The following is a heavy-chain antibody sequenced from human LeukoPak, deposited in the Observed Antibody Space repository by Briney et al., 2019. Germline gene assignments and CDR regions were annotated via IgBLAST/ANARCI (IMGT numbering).Heavy chain of an antibody. Sequence: GGSLRLSCAASGFTFSSYGMHWVRQAPGKGLEWVAVICYDGSNKYYADSVKGRFTISRDNSKNTLYLQMNSLRAEDTAVYYCARAEGEFDPWGQGTLVTVSS. D-gene: IGHD1-14*01. J-gene: IGHJ5*02. CDR1: GFTFSSYG. CDR3: ARAEGEFDP. CDR2: ICYDGSNK. V-gene: IGHV3-33*08.